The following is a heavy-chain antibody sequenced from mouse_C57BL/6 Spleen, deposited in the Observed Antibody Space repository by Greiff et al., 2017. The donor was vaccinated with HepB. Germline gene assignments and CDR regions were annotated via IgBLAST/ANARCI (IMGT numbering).Heavy chain of an antibody. CDR2: IDPETGGT. J-gene: IGHJ1*03. CDR1: GYTFTDYE. CDR3: TRDSPYYCGSSYHWYFDV. V-gene: IGHV1-15*01. Sequence: VQLQQSGAELVRPGASVTLSCKASGYTFTDYEMHWVKQTPVHGLEWIGAIDPETGGTAYNQKFKGKAILTADKSSSTAYMELRSLTSEDSAVYYCTRDSPYYCGSSYHWYFDVWGTGTTVTVSS. D-gene: IGHD1-1*01.